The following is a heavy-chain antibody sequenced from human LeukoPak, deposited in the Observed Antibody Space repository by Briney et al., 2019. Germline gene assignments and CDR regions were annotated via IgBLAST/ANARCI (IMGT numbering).Heavy chain of an antibody. J-gene: IGHJ5*02. V-gene: IGHV3-48*03. Sequence: GGSLRLSCAASGFTFSSYEMNWVRQAPGKGLEWLAYTSSRGNTKYYAGSVRGRFTISRDNAQRSLYLQMNSLRAEDTAVYYCARGSEFDPWGQGILVTVSS. CDR1: GFTFSSYE. CDR2: TSSRGNTK. CDR3: ARGSEFDP. D-gene: IGHD3-3*01.